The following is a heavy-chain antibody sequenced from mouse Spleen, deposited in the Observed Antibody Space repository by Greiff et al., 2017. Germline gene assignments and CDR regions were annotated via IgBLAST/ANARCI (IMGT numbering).Heavy chain of an antibody. D-gene: IGHD2-1*01. V-gene: IGHV1-15*01. CDR2: IDPETGGT. Sequence: LQESGAELVRPGASVTLSCKASGYTFTDYEMHWVKQTPVHGLEWIGAIDPETGGTAYNQKFKGKAILTADKSSSTAYMELRSLTSEDSAVYYCTRGNYVGYYYAMDYWRQGTSVTVSS. J-gene: IGHJ4*01. CDR1: GYTFTDYE. CDR3: TRGNYVGYYYAMDY.